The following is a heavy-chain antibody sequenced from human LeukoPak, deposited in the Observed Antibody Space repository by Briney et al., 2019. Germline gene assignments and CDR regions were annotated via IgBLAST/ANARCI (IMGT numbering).Heavy chain of an antibody. Sequence: PSETLSLTCTVSGGSISSGGYYWSWIRQHPGKGLEWIGYIYYSGSTYYNLSLKSRVTISVDTSKNQFSLKLSSVTAADTAVYYCARAQEDYGDYVGYFDYWGQGTLVTVSS. J-gene: IGHJ4*02. CDR3: ARAQEDYGDYVGYFDY. V-gene: IGHV4-31*03. CDR2: IYYSGST. D-gene: IGHD4-17*01. CDR1: GGSISSGGYY.